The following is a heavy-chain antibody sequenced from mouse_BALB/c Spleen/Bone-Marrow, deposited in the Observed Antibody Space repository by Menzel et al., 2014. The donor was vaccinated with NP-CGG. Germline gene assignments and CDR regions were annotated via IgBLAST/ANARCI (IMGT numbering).Heavy chain of an antibody. V-gene: IGHV5-15*02. CDR2: ISNLAYSI. CDR1: GFTLSDYG. J-gene: IGHJ1*01. CDR3: ARDQVYYYGSSYGYFDV. D-gene: IGHD1-1*01. Sequence: EVQRVESGGGLVQPGGSRKLSCAASGFTLSDYGMAWVRQAPGKGPEWVAFISNLAYSIYYADTVTGRFTISRENAKNTLYLEMSSLRSEDTAMYYCARDQVYYYGSSYGYFDVWGAGTTVTVSS.